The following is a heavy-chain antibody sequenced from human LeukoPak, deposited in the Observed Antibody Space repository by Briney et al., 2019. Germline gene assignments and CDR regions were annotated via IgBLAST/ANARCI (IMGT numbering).Heavy chain of an antibody. CDR3: ARDINSVAFDM. D-gene: IGHD1-1*01. CDR2: ISYDGSNK. J-gene: IGHJ3*02. V-gene: IGHV3-30*03. Sequence: GRSLRLSCAASGFTFSSYGMHWVRQAPGKGLEWVAVISYDGSNKYYADSVKGRFTISRDNSNNTLYLQMSSLRAEDTAVYYCARDINSVAFDMWGQGTVVTVSS. CDR1: GFTFSSYG.